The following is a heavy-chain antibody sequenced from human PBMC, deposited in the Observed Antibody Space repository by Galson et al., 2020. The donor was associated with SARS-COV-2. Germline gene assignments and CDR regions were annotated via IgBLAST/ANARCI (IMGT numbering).Heavy chain of an antibody. Sequence: TGGSLRLSCAASGFTFSAHGMHWVRQTPGKGLEWVAIIWYDGDHQYYGDSVKGRFTISRDNSKNTLFLQMNNLRTEDTAVYYCATLRGYCGCGTCYDVDYWGQGTLVTVSS. CDR1: GFTFSAHG. J-gene: IGHJ4*02. CDR2: IWYDGDHQ. D-gene: IGHD2-15*01. CDR3: ATLRGYCGCGTCYDVDY. V-gene: IGHV3-33*01.